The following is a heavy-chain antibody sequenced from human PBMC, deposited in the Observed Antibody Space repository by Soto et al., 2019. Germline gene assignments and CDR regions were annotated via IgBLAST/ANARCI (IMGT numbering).Heavy chain of an antibody. CDR1: GGSLTTPVW. V-gene: IGHV4-4*02. CDR3: ARKAWTRLDY. D-gene: IGHD1-1*01. CDR2: VFHSGSA. Sequence: QLQLHESGPGLVKPSGTLSLTCGLSGGSLTTPVWWTWVRLRPGKGLEWIGEVFHSGSANYNPSPPSRVIISVDKSTNQFSLRLSSVTAADTAVYYCARKAWTRLDYWGQGALVTVSS. J-gene: IGHJ4*02.